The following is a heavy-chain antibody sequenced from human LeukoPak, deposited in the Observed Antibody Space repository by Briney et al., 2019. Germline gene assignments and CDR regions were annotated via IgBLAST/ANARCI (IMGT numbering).Heavy chain of an antibody. V-gene: IGHV4-4*07. CDR3: ARDRGRVPAAIIWFDP. CDR1: GGSISSYY. Sequence: SETLSLTCTVSGGSISSYYWSWIRQPAEKGLEWIGRIYTSGSTNYNPSLKSRVTMSVDTSKNQFSLKLSSVTAADTAVYYCARDRGRVPAAIIWFDPWGQGTLVTVSS. CDR2: IYTSGST. D-gene: IGHD2-2*01. J-gene: IGHJ5*02.